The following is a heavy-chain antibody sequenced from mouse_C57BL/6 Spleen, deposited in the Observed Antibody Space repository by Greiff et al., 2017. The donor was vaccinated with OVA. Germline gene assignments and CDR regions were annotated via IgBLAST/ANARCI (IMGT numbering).Heavy chain of an antibody. CDR3: EREDGYYAMEY. V-gene: IGHV3-6*01. Sequence: VQLKESGPGLVKPSQSLSLTCSVTGYSITSGYYWNWIRQFPGNKLEWMGYLSYDGSNNYNPSLKNRISITRDTSKNQFFLKLNSVTTEDTARYDCEREDGYYAMEYWGQGTAVTVSA. CDR1: GYSITSGYY. CDR2: LSYDGSN. D-gene: IGHD2-3*01. J-gene: IGHJ4*01.